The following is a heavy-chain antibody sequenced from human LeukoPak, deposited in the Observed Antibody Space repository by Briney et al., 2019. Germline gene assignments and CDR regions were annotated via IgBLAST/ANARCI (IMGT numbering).Heavy chain of an antibody. D-gene: IGHD1-14*01. CDR3: ARSEPCPISAITLWYYYYGMDV. Sequence: ASVKVSCKASGYTFTSYDINWVRQATGQGLEWMGWMNPNSGNTGYAQKFQGRVTMTRSTSISTAYMELSSLRSEDTAVYYCARSEPCPISAITLWYYYYGMDVWGQGTTVTVSS. V-gene: IGHV1-8*01. CDR2: MNPNSGNT. CDR1: GYTFTSYD. J-gene: IGHJ6*02.